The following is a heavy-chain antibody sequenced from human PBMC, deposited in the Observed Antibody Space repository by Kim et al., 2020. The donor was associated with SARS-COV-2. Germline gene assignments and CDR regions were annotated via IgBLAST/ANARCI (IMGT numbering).Heavy chain of an antibody. J-gene: IGHJ4*02. CDR3: MSRKYSGTHRYPFDY. Sequence: SETLSLTCAVYGGSFSGYYWSWIRQPPGKGLEWIGEINHSGSTNYNPSLKSRVTISVDTSKNQFSLKLSSVTAADTAVYYCMSRKYSGTHRYPFDYWGQGNLVTVSS. D-gene: IGHD1-26*01. CDR2: INHSGST. V-gene: IGHV4-34*01. CDR1: GGSFSGYY.